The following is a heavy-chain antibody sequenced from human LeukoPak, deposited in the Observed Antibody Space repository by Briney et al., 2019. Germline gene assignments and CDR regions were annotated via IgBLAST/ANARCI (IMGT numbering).Heavy chain of an antibody. D-gene: IGHD2-2*01. CDR2: IKEDESAK. CDR1: GFTFSSYW. CDR3: ARLPERDIVVVPAAP. Sequence: PGGSLRLSCAASGFTFSSYWMGWVRQAPGKGLEWVANIKEDESAKYYVDSVKGRFTISRDNAKNSLYLQMNSLRAEDTAVYYCARLPERDIVVVPAAPWGQGTLVTVSS. V-gene: IGHV3-7*01. J-gene: IGHJ4*02.